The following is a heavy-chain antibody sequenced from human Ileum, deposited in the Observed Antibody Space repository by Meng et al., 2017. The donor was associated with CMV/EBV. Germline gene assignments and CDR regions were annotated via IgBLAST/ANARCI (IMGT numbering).Heavy chain of an antibody. CDR1: GFTFSDYY. Sequence: GESLKISCAASGFTFSDYYMSWIRQAPGKGLEWVSYISSSGSTIYYADSVKGRFTISRDNAKNSLYLQMNSLRAEDTAVYYCVGGSGWIFDYWGQGTLVTVSS. J-gene: IGHJ4*02. V-gene: IGHV3-11*04. CDR3: VGGSGWIFDY. CDR2: ISSSGSTI. D-gene: IGHD2-2*03.